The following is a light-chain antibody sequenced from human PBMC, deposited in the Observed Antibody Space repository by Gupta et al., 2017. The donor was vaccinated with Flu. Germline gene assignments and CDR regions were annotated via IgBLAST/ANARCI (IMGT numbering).Light chain of an antibody. CDR1: QSLLHFNGFNY. V-gene: IGKV2-28*01. J-gene: IGKJ1*01. CDR3: MQSLHTPRT. CDR2: LGS. Sequence: EIVMTQSPLSLPATAGEPASISCRSSQSLLHFNGFNYLEWYLQKPGQSPQLLIDLGSNRASGVPDRFSGSGSGTDFTLRISRMEAEDVGIYYCMQSLHTPRTFGQGTKVEIK.